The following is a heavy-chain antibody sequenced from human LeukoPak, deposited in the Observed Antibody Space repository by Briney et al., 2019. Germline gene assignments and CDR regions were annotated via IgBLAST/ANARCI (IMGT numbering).Heavy chain of an antibody. CDR3: ARVSYDFWSGYYTGARIDY. Sequence: SETLSLTCTVSGGSISSYYWSWIRQPPGKGLEWIGYIYYSGSTNYNPSLKSRVTISVDTSKNQFSLKLSSVTAADTAVYYCARVSYDFWSGYYTGARIDYWGQGTLVTVSS. D-gene: IGHD3-3*01. V-gene: IGHV4-59*01. CDR1: GGSISSYY. J-gene: IGHJ4*02. CDR2: IYYSGST.